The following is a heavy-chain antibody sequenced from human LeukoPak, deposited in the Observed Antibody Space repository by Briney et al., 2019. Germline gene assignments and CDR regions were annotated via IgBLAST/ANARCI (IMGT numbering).Heavy chain of an antibody. Sequence: SETLSLTCAVSGGSISSSNWWSWVRQPPGKGLEWIGEIYHSGSTNYNPSLKGRVTISVDKSKNQFSLKLSSVTAADTAVYYCARRPAAVAAKGAFDIWGQGTMVTVSS. CDR3: ARRPAAVAAKGAFDI. J-gene: IGHJ3*02. V-gene: IGHV4-4*02. CDR2: IYHSGST. CDR1: GGSISSSNW. D-gene: IGHD6-19*01.